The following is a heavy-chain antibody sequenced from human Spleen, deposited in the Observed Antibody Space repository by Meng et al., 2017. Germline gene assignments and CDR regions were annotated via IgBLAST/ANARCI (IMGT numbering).Heavy chain of an antibody. Sequence: QVKPVQFGAEVKKPWSSVRVPCKTSADTFINYAIIWVRLAPGQGLEWMGGILPNFAITHYAQKFQGRVTITADKSTSTAYMELSGLRSDDTAMYYCARDEDISAAGKLFGDYWGQGTLVTVSS. CDR1: ADTFINYA. CDR3: ARDEDISAAGKLFGDY. CDR2: ILPNFAIT. J-gene: IGHJ4*02. D-gene: IGHD6-25*01. V-gene: IGHV1-69*17.